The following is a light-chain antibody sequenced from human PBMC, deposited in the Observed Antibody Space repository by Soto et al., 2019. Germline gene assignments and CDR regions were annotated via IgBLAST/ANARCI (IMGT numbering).Light chain of an antibody. CDR3: KQRGYLPIP. Sequence: IGMSHSLSTLPLSTWDRASLSFMASRILHRTVAWYQHKPGQPPRLLSFGASIRATDIPDRFSGSGSGTDFTLTISSLEPEDCAVYYCKQRGYLPIPFAQGARLENK. V-gene: IGKV3-11*01. CDR2: GAS. J-gene: IGKJ5*01. CDR1: RILHRT.